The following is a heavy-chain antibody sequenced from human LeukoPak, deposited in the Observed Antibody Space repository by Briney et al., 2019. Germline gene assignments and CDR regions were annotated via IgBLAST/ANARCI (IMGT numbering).Heavy chain of an antibody. Sequence: PSETLSLTCTVSGGSISSYYWSWIRQPAGKGLEWIGYTYYSGSTNYNPSLKSRVTISVDTSKNQFSLKLSSVTAADTAVYYCASTYSSGWYSSLDYWGQGTLVTVSS. J-gene: IGHJ4*02. CDR2: TYYSGST. CDR3: ASTYSSGWYSSLDY. CDR1: GGSISSYY. V-gene: IGHV4-59*01. D-gene: IGHD6-19*01.